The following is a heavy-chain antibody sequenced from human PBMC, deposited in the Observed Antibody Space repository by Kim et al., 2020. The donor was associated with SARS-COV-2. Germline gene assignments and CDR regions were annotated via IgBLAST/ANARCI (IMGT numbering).Heavy chain of an antibody. J-gene: IGHJ6*03. CDR1: GGSISSYY. CDR2: IYYSGST. D-gene: IGHD5-18*01. Sequence: SETLSLTCTVSGGSISSYYWSWIRQPPGKGLEWIGYIYYSGSTNYNPSLKSRVTISVDTSKNQFSLKLSSVTAADTAVYYCARQGGYSYGPYYYYYMDVWGKGATVTVSS. V-gene: IGHV4-59*08. CDR3: ARQGGYSYGPYYYYYMDV.